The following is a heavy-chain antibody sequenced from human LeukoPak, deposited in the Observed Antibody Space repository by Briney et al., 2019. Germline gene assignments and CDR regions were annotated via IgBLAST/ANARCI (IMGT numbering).Heavy chain of an antibody. CDR2: ISWNSGSI. V-gene: IGHV3-9*01. CDR1: GFTFDDYA. CDR3: AKDSVSSWFNWFDP. D-gene: IGHD6-13*01. J-gene: IGHJ5*02. Sequence: GGSLRLSCAASGFTFDDYAMHWVRQAPGKGLEWVSGISWNSGSIGYADSVKGRFTISRDNAKNSLYLQMNSLRAEDTALYYCAKDSVSSWFNWFDPWGQGTLVTVSS.